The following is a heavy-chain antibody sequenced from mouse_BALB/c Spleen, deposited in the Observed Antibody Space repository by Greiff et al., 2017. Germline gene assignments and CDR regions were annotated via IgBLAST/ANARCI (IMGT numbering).Heavy chain of an antibody. CDR3: ARRYDGYYDAMDY. V-gene: IGHV5-17*02. CDR1: GFTFSSFG. J-gene: IGHJ4*01. D-gene: IGHD2-14*01. CDR2: ISSGSSTI. Sequence: EVKLVESGGGLVQPGGSRKLSCAASGFTFSSFGIHWVRQAPEKGLEWVAYISSGSSTIYYADTVKGRFTISRDNPKNTLFLQMTSLRSEDTAMYYCARRYDGYYDAMDYWGQGTSVTVSS.